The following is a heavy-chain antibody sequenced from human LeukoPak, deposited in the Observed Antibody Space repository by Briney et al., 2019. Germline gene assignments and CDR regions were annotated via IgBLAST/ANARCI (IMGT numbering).Heavy chain of an antibody. CDR1: GGSISSGGYS. J-gene: IGHJ6*03. D-gene: IGHD6-19*01. Sequence: SQTLSLTCAVSGGSISSGGYSWSWIRQPPGKGLEWIGYIYYSGSTYYNPSLKSRVTISVDTSKNQFSLKLSSLTAADTAVYYCARGSAVAYHYYYMDVWGKGTTVTVSS. CDR2: IYYSGST. CDR3: ARGSAVAYHYYYMDV. V-gene: IGHV4-30-4*07.